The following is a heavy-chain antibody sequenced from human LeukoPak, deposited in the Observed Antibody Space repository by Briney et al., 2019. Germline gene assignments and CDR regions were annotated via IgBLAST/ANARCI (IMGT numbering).Heavy chain of an antibody. Sequence: SVKVSCKASGGTFSSYAISWVRQAPGQGLEWMGRIIPILGIANYAQKFQGRVTITADKSTGTAYMELSSLRSEDTAVYYCARDPSRGFLEPYYYYGMDVWGQGTTVTVSS. J-gene: IGHJ6*02. D-gene: IGHD3-3*01. V-gene: IGHV1-69*04. CDR1: GGTFSSYA. CDR2: IIPILGIA. CDR3: ARDPSRGFLEPYYYYGMDV.